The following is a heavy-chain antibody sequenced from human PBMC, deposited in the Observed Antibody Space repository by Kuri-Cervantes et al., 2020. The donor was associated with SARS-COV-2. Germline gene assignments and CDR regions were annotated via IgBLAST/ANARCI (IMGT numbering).Heavy chain of an antibody. CDR2: ISGSGGST. J-gene: IGHJ6*03. Sequence: GGSLRLSCAASGFTFSSYAMSWVRQAPGKGLEWVSAISGSGGSTYYADPVKGRFTISRDNSKNTLYLQMNSLRAEDTAVYYCTTDDPGFSGSYYYYYYMDVWGKGTTVTVSS. CDR3: TTDDPGFSGSYYYYYYMDV. CDR1: GFTFSSYA. D-gene: IGHD1-26*01. V-gene: IGHV3-23*01.